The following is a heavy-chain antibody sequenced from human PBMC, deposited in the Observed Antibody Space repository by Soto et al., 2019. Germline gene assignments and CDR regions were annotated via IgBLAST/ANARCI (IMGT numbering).Heavy chain of an antibody. CDR2: IDPSDSYT. J-gene: IGHJ3*02. V-gene: IGHV5-10-1*01. Sequence: GESLKISCKGSGYSFTNYWIGWVRQMPGKGLEWMGRIDPSDSYTNYSPSFQGHVTISADKSISTAYLQWSSLKASDTAMYYCASSKTKYYDILTGYYKCVAFDIWGQGTMVTVSS. CDR3: ASSKTKYYDILTGYYKCVAFDI. D-gene: IGHD3-9*01. CDR1: GYSFTNYW.